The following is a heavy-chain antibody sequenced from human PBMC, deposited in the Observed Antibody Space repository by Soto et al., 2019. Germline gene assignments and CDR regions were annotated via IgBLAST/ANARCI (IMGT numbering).Heavy chain of an antibody. CDR1: GGTFSSYA. CDR3: ARDAGYHDVGLEWFDP. V-gene: IGHV1-69*01. J-gene: IGHJ5*02. CDR2: IIPIFVTA. Sequence: QVQLVQSGAEVKKPGSSVKVSCKASGGTFSSYAISWVRQAPGQGLEWMGGIIPIFVTANYAQKFQGRVTITADESTSTAYMELSSLRSEDTAVYYCARDAGYHDVGLEWFDPWGQGTLVTVSS. D-gene: IGHD2-2*01.